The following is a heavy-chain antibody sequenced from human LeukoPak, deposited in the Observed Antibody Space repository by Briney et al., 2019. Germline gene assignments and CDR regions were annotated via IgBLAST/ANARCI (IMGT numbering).Heavy chain of an antibody. D-gene: IGHD3-22*01. V-gene: IGHV1-2*02. CDR3: ARDGCVSYYYDSSGYYYTPFFFDY. CDR1: GYTFTGYY. CDR2: INPNSGGT. J-gene: IGHJ4*02. Sequence: ASVKVSCKASGYTFTGYYMHWVRQAPGQGLEWMGWINPNSGGTNYAQKFQGRVTMTRDTSISTAYMELSRLRSDDTAVYYCARDGCVSYYYDSSGYYYTPFFFDYWGQGTLVTVSS.